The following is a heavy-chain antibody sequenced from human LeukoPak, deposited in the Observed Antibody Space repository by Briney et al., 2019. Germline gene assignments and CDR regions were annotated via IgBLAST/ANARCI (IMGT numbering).Heavy chain of an antibody. CDR1: GFTFSSYW. J-gene: IGHJ3*02. V-gene: IGHV3-74*01. Sequence: PGGSLRLSCAASGFTFSSYWMHWVRQAPGKGLVWVSRINSDRSSTSYADSVKGRFTISRDNAKNTLYLQMNSLRAEDTAVYYCARGGRDYALKGAFDIWGQGTMVTVSS. D-gene: IGHD1-26*01. CDR2: INSDRSST. CDR3: ARGGRDYALKGAFDI.